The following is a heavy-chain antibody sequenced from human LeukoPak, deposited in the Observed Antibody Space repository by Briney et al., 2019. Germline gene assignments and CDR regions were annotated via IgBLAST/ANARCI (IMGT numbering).Heavy chain of an antibody. D-gene: IGHD7-27*01. V-gene: IGHV4-59*01. CDR3: ASRKLGNDY. Sequence: SETLSLTCTVSGGSISSYYWSWIRQPPGKGLEWIGYIYYIGGTNYNPSLKSRVTLSVDTSKNQFSLKLSSVTAADTAVYYCASRKLGNDYWGQGTLVTVSS. CDR1: GGSISSYY. J-gene: IGHJ4*02. CDR2: IYYIGGT.